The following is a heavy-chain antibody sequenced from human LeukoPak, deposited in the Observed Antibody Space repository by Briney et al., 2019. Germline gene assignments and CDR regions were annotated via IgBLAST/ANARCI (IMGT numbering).Heavy chain of an antibody. CDR1: GGSFSGYY. CDR2: INHSGST. Sequence: PSETLSLTCAVYGGSFSGYYWSWIRQPPGMGLEWIGEINHSGSTNYNPSLKSRVTISVDTSKNQFSLKLSSVTAADTAVYYCARGRGMIDWNYVKPPLFDYWGQGTLVTVSS. J-gene: IGHJ4*02. D-gene: IGHD1-7*01. CDR3: ARGRGMIDWNYVKPPLFDY. V-gene: IGHV4-34*01.